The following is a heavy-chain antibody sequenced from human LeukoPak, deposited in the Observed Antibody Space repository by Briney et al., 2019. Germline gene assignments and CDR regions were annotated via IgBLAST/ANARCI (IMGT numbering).Heavy chain of an antibody. Sequence: SETLSLTCTVSGGSISSYYWSWIRQPPGKGLEWIGYIYYSGSTNYNPSPKSRVTISVDTSKNQFSLKLSSVTAADTAVYYCARRITIFGSDAFDIWGQGTMVTVSS. D-gene: IGHD3-3*01. CDR3: ARRITIFGSDAFDI. CDR1: GGSISSYY. V-gene: IGHV4-59*01. J-gene: IGHJ3*02. CDR2: IYYSGST.